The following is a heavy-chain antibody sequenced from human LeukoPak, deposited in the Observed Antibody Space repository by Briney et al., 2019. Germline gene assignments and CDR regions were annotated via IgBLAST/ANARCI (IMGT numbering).Heavy chain of an antibody. V-gene: IGHV3-23*01. Sequence: GGSLRLSCAASGFTFSTYAMNWVRRAPGKGLEWVSTIITGGTTYYTDSVKGRFIISRDDSKNTLYLQMNSLRAEDTAVYYCAKGSSHKADWYFDLWGRGTLVTVSS. CDR3: AKGSSHKADWYFDL. CDR2: IITGGTT. J-gene: IGHJ2*01. CDR1: GFTFSTYA.